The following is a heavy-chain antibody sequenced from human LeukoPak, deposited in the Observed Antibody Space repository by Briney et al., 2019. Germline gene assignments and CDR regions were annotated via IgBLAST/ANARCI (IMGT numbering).Heavy chain of an antibody. D-gene: IGHD5-24*01. V-gene: IGHV3-66*01. CDR1: GFTFSSFS. J-gene: IGHJ4*02. CDR3: ARDNGDGYNG. CDR2: IYSGGST. Sequence: GGSLRLSCAVSGFTFSSFSMNWVRQAPGKGLEWVSVIYSGGSTYYADSVKGRFTISRDNSKNTLYLQMNGLRAEDTAVYYCARDNGDGYNGWGQGTLVTVSS.